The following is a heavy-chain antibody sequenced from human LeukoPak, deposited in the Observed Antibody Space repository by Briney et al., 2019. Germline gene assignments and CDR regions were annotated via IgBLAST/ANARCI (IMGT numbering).Heavy chain of an antibody. CDR3: ARAQIVVVPAAIVTDAFDI. V-gene: IGHV1-69*05. D-gene: IGHD2-2*02. J-gene: IGHJ3*02. Sequence: GASVKVSCKASGGVFSTYAISWVRQAPGQGLEWMGGIIPIFGTANYAQKFQGRVTITTDESTSTAYMELSSLRSEDTAVYYCARAQIVVVPAAIVTDAFDIWGQGTMVTVSS. CDR2: IIPIFGTA. CDR1: GGVFSTYA.